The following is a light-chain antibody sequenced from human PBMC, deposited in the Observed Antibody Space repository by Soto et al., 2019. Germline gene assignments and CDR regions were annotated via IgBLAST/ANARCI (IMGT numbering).Light chain of an antibody. CDR1: SSNIGAGYD. CDR3: QSFDLSMSAVI. V-gene: IGLV1-40*01. CDR2: GSN. J-gene: IGLJ2*01. Sequence: QSVVTQPPSVSGAPGQTVTISCTGSSSNIGAGYDVHWYQQFPGTAPKLLISGSNNRPSGVPDRFSGSKSGTSASLAITGVQPEDEANYYCQSFDLSMSAVILGGGTKLTVL.